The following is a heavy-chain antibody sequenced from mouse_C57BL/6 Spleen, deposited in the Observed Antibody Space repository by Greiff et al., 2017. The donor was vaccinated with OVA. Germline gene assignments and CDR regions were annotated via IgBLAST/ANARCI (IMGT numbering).Heavy chain of an antibody. V-gene: IGHV2-2*01. CDR3: ARASPIYDGYYERYDY. Sequence: VQLQESGPGLVQPSQSLSITCTVSGFSLTSYGVHWVRQSPGKGLEWLGVIWSGGSTDYNAAFISRLSISKDNSKSQVFFKMNSLQADDTAIYYCARASPIYDGYYERYDYWGQGTSVTVSS. D-gene: IGHD2-3*01. CDR1: GFSLTSYG. CDR2: IWSGGST. J-gene: IGHJ4*01.